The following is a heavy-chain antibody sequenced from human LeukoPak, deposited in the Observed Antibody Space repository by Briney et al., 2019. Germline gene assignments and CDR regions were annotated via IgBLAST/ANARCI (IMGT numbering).Heavy chain of an antibody. CDR1: GFTFSNYY. V-gene: IGHV3-11*01. J-gene: IGHJ3*02. CDR3: ARQDYYDSSGYNDAFDI. Sequence: GGSLRLSCAASGFTFSNYYMSWIRRAPGKGLEWVSYISSSGSTIYYADSVKGRFTISRDNAKNSLYLQMNSLRAEDTAVYYCARQDYYDSSGYNDAFDIWAQGTMVTVSS. D-gene: IGHD3-22*01. CDR2: ISSSGSTI.